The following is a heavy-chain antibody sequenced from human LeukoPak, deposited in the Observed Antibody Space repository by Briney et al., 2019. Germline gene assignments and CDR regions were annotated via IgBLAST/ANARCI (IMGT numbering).Heavy chain of an antibody. CDR3: ARRPIAGITMIDPPGWYFDY. J-gene: IGHJ4*02. D-gene: IGHD3-22*01. V-gene: IGHV5-51*01. CDR1: GYSFTSYW. Sequence: GESLKISCKGFGYSFTSYWIGWVRQMPGKGLEWMGIIYPGDSDTRYSPSFQGQVTISADKSISTAYLQWSSLKASDTAMYYCARRPIAGITMIDPPGWYFDYWGQGTLVTVSS. CDR2: IYPGDSDT.